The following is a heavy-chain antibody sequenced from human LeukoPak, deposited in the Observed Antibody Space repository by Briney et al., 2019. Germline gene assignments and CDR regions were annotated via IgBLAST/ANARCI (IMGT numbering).Heavy chain of an antibody. CDR1: GFTFSSYA. D-gene: IGHD5-24*01. CDR3: TKDERDGYRVTLEY. V-gene: IGHV3-23*01. CDR2: ISGSGGST. J-gene: IGHJ4*02. Sequence: GGSLRLSCAASGFTFSSYAMSWVRQAPGKGLEWVSSISGSGGSTYYADSVKGRLIISRDNSKDQLYLQMNSLRAEDTGVYYCTKDERDGYRVTLEYWGQGTLVTVSS.